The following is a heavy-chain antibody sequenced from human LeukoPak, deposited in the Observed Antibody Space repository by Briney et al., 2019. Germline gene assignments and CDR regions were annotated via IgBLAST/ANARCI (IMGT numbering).Heavy chain of an antibody. V-gene: IGHV3-33*06. J-gene: IGHJ6*04. CDR3: VKEPAPYSLGDA. CDR2: VWDNGLNK. Sequence: PGRSLTLSCAASGFTFSRYGMHWVRQAPGKRLEWVAVVWDNGLNKFYADSVKGRFTISRDNSKYTLSLHMNSLRAENTAVYYCVKEPAPYSLGDAWGKGTTVTVSS. D-gene: IGHD5-18*01. CDR1: GFTFSRYG.